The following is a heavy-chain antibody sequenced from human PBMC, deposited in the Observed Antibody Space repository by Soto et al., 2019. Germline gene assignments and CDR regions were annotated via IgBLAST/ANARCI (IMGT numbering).Heavy chain of an antibody. D-gene: IGHD6-13*01. CDR2: IYYSGST. CDR3: AKFVRDDVRSSDLDQ. Sequence: SETLSVTCTVSGGSISSSSYYWGWIRQPPGKGLEWIGSIYYSGSTYYNPSLKSRVTISVDTSKNQFSLKLSSVTAADSGVYYCAKFVRDDVRSSDLDQCGQRNMVTV. J-gene: IGHJ4*02. V-gene: IGHV4-39*01. CDR1: GGSISSSSYY.